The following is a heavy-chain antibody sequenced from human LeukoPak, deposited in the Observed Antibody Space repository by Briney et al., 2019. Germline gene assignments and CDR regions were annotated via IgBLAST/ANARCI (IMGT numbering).Heavy chain of an antibody. D-gene: IGHD1-26*01. CDR3: AKEDPLVGSIDDAFDI. J-gene: IGHJ3*02. V-gene: IGHV3-53*01. Sequence: GGSLRLSCAASGFTVSSNYMSWVRQAPGKGLEWVSVIYSGGSTYYADSVKGRFTISRDNSKKTLFLQMNSLRAEDTAVYFCAKEDPLVGSIDDAFDIWGQGTMVTVSS. CDR2: IYSGGST. CDR1: GFTVSSNY.